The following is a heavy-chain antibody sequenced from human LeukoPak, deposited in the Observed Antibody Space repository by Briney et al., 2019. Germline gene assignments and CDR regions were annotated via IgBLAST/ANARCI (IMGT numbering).Heavy chain of an antibody. CDR2: ISYDGSNK. J-gene: IGHJ4*02. CDR3: ARQHCSGGDCYFFD. CDR1: GFTFNTYA. D-gene: IGHD2-15*01. Sequence: GGSLRLSCAASGFTFNTYAMHWVRQAPGKGLEWVAVISYDGSNKYYADSVKGRFTISRDNSKNTLYLQLNSLRAEDTAVYYCARQHCSGGDCYFFDWGQGTLVTVSS. V-gene: IGHV3-30*04.